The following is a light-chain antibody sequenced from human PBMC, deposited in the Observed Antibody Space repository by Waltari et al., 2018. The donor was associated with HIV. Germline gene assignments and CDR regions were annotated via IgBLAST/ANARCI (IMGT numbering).Light chain of an antibody. Sequence: QSVLTQPPSASGAPGQSVIISCSGSSSNIGSKTVNWYRQLPGTAPKLLIYSNNQRPSGFPYRCSGSKAGTSASLAISGLQSGDEADYYCAAWKDILNGPNYVFGSGTTVTVL. CDR1: SSNIGSKT. J-gene: IGLJ1*01. CDR3: AAWKDILNGPNYV. V-gene: IGLV1-44*01. CDR2: SNN.